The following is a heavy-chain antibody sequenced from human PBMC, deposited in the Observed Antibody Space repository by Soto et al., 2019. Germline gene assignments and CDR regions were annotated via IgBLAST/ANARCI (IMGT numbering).Heavy chain of an antibody. CDR3: ARGGWG. CDR2: ISTDGSYT. J-gene: IGHJ3*01. CDR1: GFTFSSYW. V-gene: IGHV3-74*01. Sequence: EVQLVESGGGLVQPGRSLRLSCAASGFTFSSYWMHWVRQAPGKGLVWVSHISTDGSYTTYADSVKGRFTISRDNAKKTLYLQMNSLRAEDTAVYYCARGGWGWGQGTMVTVSS. D-gene: IGHD1-26*01.